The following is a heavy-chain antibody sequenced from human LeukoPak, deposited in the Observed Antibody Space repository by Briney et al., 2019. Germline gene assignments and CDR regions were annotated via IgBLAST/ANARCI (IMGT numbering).Heavy chain of an antibody. CDR1: GFTFGDYA. CDR2: IRSKGYGGTK. V-gene: IGHV3-49*03. Sequence: GGSLRLSCTASGFTFGDYAMSWFRQAPGKGLEWVGFIRSKGYGGTKEYAASVKGRFTISRDDSKSIDYLQMKSLKSEDTAVYYCVRHSGDADYWGQGTLLTVPS. D-gene: IGHD5-12*01. CDR3: VRHSGDADY. J-gene: IGHJ4*02.